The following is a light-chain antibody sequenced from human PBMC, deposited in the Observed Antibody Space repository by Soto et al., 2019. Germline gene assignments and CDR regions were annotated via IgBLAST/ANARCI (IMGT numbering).Light chain of an antibody. V-gene: IGLV2-11*01. Sequence: QSVLTQQRSVSGSPGQSVTISCTGTSSDVGVYNYVSWYQQYPGKAPKIMIYDVSKRPSGVPDRFSGSKSDNTASLAISGLQAEDEADYYCCSYAGSYTFVFGIGTKV. CDR3: CSYAGSYTFV. J-gene: IGLJ1*01. CDR2: DVS. CDR1: SSDVGVYNY.